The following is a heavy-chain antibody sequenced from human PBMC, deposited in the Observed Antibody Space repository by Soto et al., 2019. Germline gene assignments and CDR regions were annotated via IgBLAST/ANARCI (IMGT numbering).Heavy chain of an antibody. CDR2: INHSGST. V-gene: IGHV4-34*01. CDR3: ARLAVTTYYYYYYGMDV. D-gene: IGHD2-21*02. J-gene: IGHJ6*02. Sequence: SETLSLTCAVYGGSFSGYYWSWIRQPPGKGLEWIGEINHSGSTNYNPSLKSRVTISVDTSKNQFSLKLSSVTAADTAVYYCARLAVTTYYYYYYGMDVWGQGTTVTVSS. CDR1: GGSFSGYY.